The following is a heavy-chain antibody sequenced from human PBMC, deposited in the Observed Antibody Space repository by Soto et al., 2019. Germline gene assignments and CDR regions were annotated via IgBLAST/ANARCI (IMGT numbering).Heavy chain of an antibody. CDR3: ARTRRYCSSTSCYPHDYYYYMDV. J-gene: IGHJ6*03. V-gene: IGHV3-74*01. CDR2: INSDGSST. CDR1: RFTFSSYW. Sequence: GGSLSLSCVGSRFTFSSYWMHWVRQAPGKGLEWVSRINSDGSSTSYADSVKGRFTISRDNAKNTLYLQMNSLRAEDTAVYYCARTRRYCSSTSCYPHDYYYYMDVWGKGTTVTVSS. D-gene: IGHD2-2*01.